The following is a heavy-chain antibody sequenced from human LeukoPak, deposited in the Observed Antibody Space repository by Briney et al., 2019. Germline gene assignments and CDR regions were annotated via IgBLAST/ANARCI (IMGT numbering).Heavy chain of an antibody. V-gene: IGHV3-49*03. Sequence: GGSLRLSCTASGVTFGEYAMSWFRQAPGKGLEWVDFIRSKAYGGTTEYAASVKGRFTISRDDSKSIAYLQMNSLKTEDTAVYYCTRAIVVVTALLPYFDYWGQGTLVTVSS. D-gene: IGHD2-21*02. CDR3: TRAIVVVTALLPYFDY. CDR1: GVTFGEYA. J-gene: IGHJ4*02. CDR2: IRSKAYGGTT.